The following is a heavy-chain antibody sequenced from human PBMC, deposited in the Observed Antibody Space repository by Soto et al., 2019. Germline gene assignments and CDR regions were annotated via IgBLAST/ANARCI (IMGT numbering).Heavy chain of an antibody. D-gene: IGHD6-13*01. CDR2: IYYSGST. V-gene: IGHV4-30-4*01. Sequence: QVQLQESGPGLVKPSQTLSLTCTVSGGSISSGDYYWSWIRQPPGKGLEWIGYIYYSGSTYYNPSLKSRVTISVDTSKNQFSLKLSSGTGADTAVYYCSRERPDGSRLDPWGQGTLVTVSS. CDR3: SRERPDGSRLDP. CDR1: GGSISSGDYY. J-gene: IGHJ5*02.